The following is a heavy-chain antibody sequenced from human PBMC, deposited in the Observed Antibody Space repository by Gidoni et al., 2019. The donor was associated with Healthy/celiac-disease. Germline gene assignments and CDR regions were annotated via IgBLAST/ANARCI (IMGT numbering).Heavy chain of an antibody. Sequence: QVQLMQSGAEVKKRGYSVKVSCKASGGTVSSYAISWVRQAPGQGLEWMGGIIPIFGTANYSQKFQGRVTITADESTSTAYMELSSLRSEDTAVYYCARGLAYCGGDCYSDAFDIWGQGTMVTVSS. CDR1: GGTVSSYA. CDR2: IIPIFGTA. CDR3: ARGLAYCGGDCYSDAFDI. V-gene: IGHV1-69*01. D-gene: IGHD2-21*02. J-gene: IGHJ3*02.